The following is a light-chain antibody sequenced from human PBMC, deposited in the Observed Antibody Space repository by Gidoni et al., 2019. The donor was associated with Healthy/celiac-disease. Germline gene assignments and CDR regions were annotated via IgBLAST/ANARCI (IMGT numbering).Light chain of an antibody. J-gene: IGKJ4*01. CDR3: QQRSNWPLT. CDR1: QSVSSY. V-gene: IGKV3-11*01. Sequence: IVLTHSPATLALSPGDRATLSCRASQSVSSYLAWYQQKPGQAHRLLIYDASNRATGIPARLSGSGSGTDFTLTISSLEPEDFAVYYCQQRSNWPLTFGGGTKVEIK. CDR2: DAS.